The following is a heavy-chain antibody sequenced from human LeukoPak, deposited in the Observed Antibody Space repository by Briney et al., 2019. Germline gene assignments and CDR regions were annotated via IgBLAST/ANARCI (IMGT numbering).Heavy chain of an antibody. Sequence: ASVKVSCKASGGTFSSYAISWVRQAPGQGLEWMGRIIPILGIANYAQKFQGRVTITADKSTSTAYMELSSLRSEDTAVYYCARDSTWAVQGPGGMDVWGQGTTVTVSS. V-gene: IGHV1-69*04. CDR3: ARDSTWAVQGPGGMDV. CDR2: IIPILGIA. J-gene: IGHJ6*02. D-gene: IGHD1-26*01. CDR1: GGTFSSYA.